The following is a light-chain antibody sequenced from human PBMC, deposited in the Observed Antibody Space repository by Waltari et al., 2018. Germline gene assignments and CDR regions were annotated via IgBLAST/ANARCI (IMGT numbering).Light chain of an antibody. V-gene: IGLV3-1*01. CDR3: QAWDDTTVV. CDR1: GLGDNC. CDR2: SDD. J-gene: IGLJ2*01. Sequence: SYELTQPPSVSVSPGQTATITCSGDGLGDNCVWWYQQQPGQSPGAVIYSDDKRPSGIPERFSGSNSGNTATLTIGGTQTTDEGDYYCQAWDDTTVVFGAGTKVTV.